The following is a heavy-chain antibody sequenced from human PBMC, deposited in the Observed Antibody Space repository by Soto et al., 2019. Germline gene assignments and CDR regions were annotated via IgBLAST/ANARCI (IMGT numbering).Heavy chain of an antibody. V-gene: IGHV4-59*08. CDR1: GGSISSYY. Sequence: SETLSLTCTVSGGSISSYYWSWIRQPPGKGLEWIGYIYYSGSTNYNPSLKSRVTISVDTSKNQFSLKLSSVTAADTAVYYCARLEGSRDYQGPCDYWGQGTLVTVSS. J-gene: IGHJ4*02. CDR3: ARLEGSRDYQGPCDY. CDR2: IYYSGST. D-gene: IGHD3-10*01.